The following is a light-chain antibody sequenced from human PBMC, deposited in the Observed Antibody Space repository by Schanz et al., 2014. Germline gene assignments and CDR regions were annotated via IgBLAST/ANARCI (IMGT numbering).Light chain of an antibody. CDR2: AAS. CDR1: QTISIY. J-gene: IGKJ5*01. Sequence: DIQMTQSPSAMSASVGDRVTITCRASQTISIYLNWYQQKAGKAPKLLIYAASSLQSGVPSRFSGSGSGTDFTLTISSLQPEDFATYFCQQFNNYVFITFGQGTRLEIK. CDR3: QQFNNYVFIT. V-gene: IGKV1-39*01.